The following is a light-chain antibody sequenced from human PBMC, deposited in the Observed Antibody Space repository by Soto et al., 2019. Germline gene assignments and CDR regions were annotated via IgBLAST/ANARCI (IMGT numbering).Light chain of an antibody. CDR2: GAS. CDR1: QSVSSN. J-gene: IGKJ1*01. V-gene: IGKV3-15*01. Sequence: EIVMTQSPATLSVSPGERATLSCRASQSVSSNLAWYQQKPGQAPRLLIYGASTRATGIPARFSGSGSGTEFTLTISSLQSEDFVVYYCQQYNNWPPWTFDQGTKVEIK. CDR3: QQYNNWPPWT.